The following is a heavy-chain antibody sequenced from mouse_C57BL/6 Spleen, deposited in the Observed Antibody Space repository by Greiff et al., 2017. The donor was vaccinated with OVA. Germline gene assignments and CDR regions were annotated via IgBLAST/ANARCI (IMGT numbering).Heavy chain of an antibody. V-gene: IGHV1-82*01. CDR1: GYAFSSSW. CDR2: IYPGDGDT. D-gene: IGHD2-3*01. CDR3: ARSGWLLWYFDV. J-gene: IGHJ1*03. Sequence: VQLQESGPELVKPGASVKISCKASGYAFSSSWMNWVKQRPGKGLEWIGRIYPGDGDTNYNGKFKGKATLTADKSSSPAYMQLSSLTSEDSAVYFCARSGWLLWYFDVWGTGTTVTVSS.